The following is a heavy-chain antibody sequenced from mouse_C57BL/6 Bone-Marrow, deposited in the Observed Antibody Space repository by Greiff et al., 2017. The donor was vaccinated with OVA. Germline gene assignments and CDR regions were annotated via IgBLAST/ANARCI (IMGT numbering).Heavy chain of an antibody. CDR2: IDPENGDT. J-gene: IGHJ2*01. CDR1: GFNIKDDY. V-gene: IGHV14-4*01. CDR3: TTSRWLSFDY. D-gene: IGHD2-3*01. Sequence: VQLKQSGAELVRPGASVKLSCTASGFNIKDDYMHWVKQRPEQGLEWIGWIDPENGDTEYASKFQGKATITADTSSNTAYLQLSSLTSEDTAVYYCTTSRWLSFDYWGQGTTLTVSS.